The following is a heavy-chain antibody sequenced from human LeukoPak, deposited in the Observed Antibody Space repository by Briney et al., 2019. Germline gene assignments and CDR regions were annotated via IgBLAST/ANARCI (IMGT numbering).Heavy chain of an antibody. CDR1: GGSFSSYG. CDR3: AREGPVGTDGF. Sequence: GASVKVSCKASGGSFSSYGISWVRQAPGQGLEWMGGRIPILGTTNLAQKFQGRLTITAHESTSTAYMELNGLRVDDTAVYYCAREGPVGTDGFWGQGTLVTVSS. D-gene: IGHD5-24*01. CDR2: RIPILGTT. J-gene: IGHJ1*01. V-gene: IGHV1-69*13.